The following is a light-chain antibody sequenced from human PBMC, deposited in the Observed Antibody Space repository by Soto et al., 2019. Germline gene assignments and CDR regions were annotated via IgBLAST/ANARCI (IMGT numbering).Light chain of an antibody. CDR1: QNIRYW. V-gene: IGKV1-5*03. J-gene: IGKJ4*01. Sequence: DIQMTQSPSTLSAYVGDRVTITCRASQNIRYWVAWYQQKPGKAPRLLIYKASSLESGVPSRFSGGGSGTEFTLTISSLQPDDSATYYCQPYDSSSTFGGGTKVEIK. CDR2: KAS. CDR3: QPYDSSST.